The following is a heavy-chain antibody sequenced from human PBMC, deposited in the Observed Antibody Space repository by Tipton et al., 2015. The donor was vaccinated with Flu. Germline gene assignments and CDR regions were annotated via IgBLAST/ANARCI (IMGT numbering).Heavy chain of an antibody. J-gene: IGHJ2*01. CDR3: ARGIAVAREAWWYFVL. CDR2: IYYSGST. D-gene: IGHD6-19*01. Sequence: PGLVRPSETLSLTCTVSGGSISSYYWSWIRQPPGKGLEWIGYIYYSGSTNYNPSLKSRVTISVDTSKNQFSLKLSSVTAADTAVYYCARGIAVAREAWWYFVLWGRGTLVTVSS. CDR1: GGSISSYY. V-gene: IGHV4-59*01.